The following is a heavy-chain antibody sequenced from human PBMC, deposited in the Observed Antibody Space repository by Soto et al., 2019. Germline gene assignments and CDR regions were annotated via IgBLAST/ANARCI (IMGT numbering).Heavy chain of an antibody. J-gene: IGHJ6*02. Sequence: QVQLVQSGAEVKKPGSSVKVSCKASGGTFSSYAISWVRQAPGQGLEWMGGIIPIFGTANYAQKFQGRVTITADESTGTAYMELSSLRSEDTAVYYCARAGGEMATQSWGYYYYGMDVWGQGTTVTVSS. CDR3: ARAGGEMATQSWGYYYYGMDV. CDR2: IIPIFGTA. D-gene: IGHD2-15*01. V-gene: IGHV1-69*01. CDR1: GGTFSSYA.